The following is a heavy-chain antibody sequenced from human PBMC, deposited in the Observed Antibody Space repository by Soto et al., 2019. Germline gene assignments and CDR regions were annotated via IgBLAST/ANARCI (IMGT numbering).Heavy chain of an antibody. V-gene: IGHV4-59*01. CDR3: ARGFGRSGKIIPPSTNWFDP. CDR2: IYYSGST. D-gene: IGHD3-10*01. CDR1: GGSISSSY. Sequence: SETLSLTCTVSGGSISSSYWSWIRQPPGKGLEWIGYIYYSGSTNYNPSLKSRVTISVDTSKNQFSLKLSSVTAADTAVYYCARGFGRSGKIIPPSTNWFDPWGQGTLVTVS. J-gene: IGHJ5*02.